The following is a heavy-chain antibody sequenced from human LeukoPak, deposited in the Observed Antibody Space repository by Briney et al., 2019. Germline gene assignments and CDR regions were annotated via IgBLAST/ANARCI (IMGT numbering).Heavy chain of an antibody. CDR2: IYHSGST. V-gene: IGHV4-4*02. D-gene: IGHD2-2*01. CDR3: ARTPPYCSSTSCPPKADWFDP. CDR1: GGSISSSNW. J-gene: IGHJ5*02. Sequence: PSGTLSLTCAVSGGSISSSNWWRWVRQPPGKGLEWIGEIYHSGSTNYNPSLKSRVTISVDKSMNQFSLKLSSVTAADTAVYYCARTPPYCSSTSCPPKADWFDPWGQGTLVTVSS.